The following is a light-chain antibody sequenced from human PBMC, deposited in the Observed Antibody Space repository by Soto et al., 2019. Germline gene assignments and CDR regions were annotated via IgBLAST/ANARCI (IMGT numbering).Light chain of an antibody. Sequence: EIVMTQAPATLSVSPGGRATLSCRASQTVSSNLAWYQQKPGQAPRLLIYGASTRATGIPARFSGSGSGTEFTLSIRSLQSEDFAVYYCQQYNNWPLTFGGGTQVEIK. CDR3: QQYNNWPLT. CDR1: QTVSSN. CDR2: GAS. J-gene: IGKJ4*01. V-gene: IGKV3-15*01.